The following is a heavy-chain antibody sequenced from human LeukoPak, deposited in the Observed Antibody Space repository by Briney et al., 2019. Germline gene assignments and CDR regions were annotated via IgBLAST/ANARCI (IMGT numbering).Heavy chain of an antibody. CDR3: ARDVGNFGSGTAYFDS. CDR1: GFTVTTNY. J-gene: IGHJ4*02. Sequence: GGSLRLSCAASGFTVTTNYMTWVRQAPGKGLEWVSIIYSGGYTDYADSVKGRFTISRDNSKNTLDLQMNSLRAEDTAVYYCARDVGNFGSGTAYFDSWGQGTLVTVSS. D-gene: IGHD3-10*01. V-gene: IGHV3-66*01. CDR2: IYSGGYT.